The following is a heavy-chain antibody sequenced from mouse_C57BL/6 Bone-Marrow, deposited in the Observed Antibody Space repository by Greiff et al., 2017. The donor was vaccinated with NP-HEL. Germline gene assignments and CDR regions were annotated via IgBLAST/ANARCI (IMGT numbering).Heavy chain of an antibody. J-gene: IGHJ4*01. D-gene: IGHD1-1*01. Sequence: VMLVESDAELVKPGASVKISCKVSGYTFTDHTIHWMKQRPEQGLEWIGYIYPRDGSTKYNEKFKGKATLTADKSSSTAYMQLNSLTSEDSAVYFCEREGFPTVVAADYYAMDYWGKGTSVTVS. V-gene: IGHV1-78*01. CDR3: EREGFPTVVAADYYAMDY. CDR1: GYTFTDHT. CDR2: IYPRDGST.